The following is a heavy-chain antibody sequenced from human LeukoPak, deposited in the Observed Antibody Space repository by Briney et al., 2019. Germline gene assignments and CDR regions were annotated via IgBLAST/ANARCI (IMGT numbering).Heavy chain of an antibody. CDR1: GFTFSSYA. D-gene: IGHD6-13*01. V-gene: IGHV3-23*01. Sequence: GGFLRLACAASGFTFSSYAMTWVRQAPGKGLEWVSAFSATDGSAQYAESVEGRFTISRDNSKNTLFLQMNSLGAEDTAVYYCARAKIAAAGTGAFDVWGQGTLVTVSS. CDR2: FSATDGSA. CDR3: ARAKIAAAGTGAFDV. J-gene: IGHJ3*01.